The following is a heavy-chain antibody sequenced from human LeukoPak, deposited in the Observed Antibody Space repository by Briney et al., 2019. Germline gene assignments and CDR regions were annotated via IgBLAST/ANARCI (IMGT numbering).Heavy chain of an antibody. CDR1: GFTFSSYW. CDR2: IKEDGSEK. D-gene: IGHD6-13*01. CDR3: AREVSVGSSSWYDY. V-gene: IGHV3-7*01. J-gene: IGHJ4*02. Sequence: QPGGSLRLSCAAAGFTFSSYWMGWVRQAPGKGLEWVANIKEDGSEKYYVDSMKGRFTISRDNAKNSLYLQMNSLRAEDTAVYYCAREVSVGSSSWYDYWGQGTLVTVSS.